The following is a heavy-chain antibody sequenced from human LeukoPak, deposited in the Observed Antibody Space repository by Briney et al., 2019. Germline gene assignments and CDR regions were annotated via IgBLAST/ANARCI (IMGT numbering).Heavy chain of an antibody. D-gene: IGHD6-19*01. CDR2: ISYDGSNK. V-gene: IGHV3-30*04. Sequence: HPGGSLRLSCAASGFTFSSYAMHWVRQAPGKGLEWVAVISYDGSNKYYADSVKGRFTISRDNSKNTLYLQMNSLRAEDTAVYYCARAGIAVAEYDDRGQGTLVTVSS. J-gene: IGHJ4*02. CDR3: ARAGIAVAEYDD. CDR1: GFTFSSYA.